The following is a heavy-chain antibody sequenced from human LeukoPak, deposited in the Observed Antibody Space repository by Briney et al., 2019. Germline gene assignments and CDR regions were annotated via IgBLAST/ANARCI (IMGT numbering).Heavy chain of an antibody. CDR2: INSDGSWT. D-gene: IGHD2-2*01. V-gene: IGHV3-74*01. J-gene: IGHJ4*02. CDR1: GNYW. CDR3: VSFYETY. Sequence: GGSLRLSCAASGNYWMHWVRQAPGKGLVWVSHINSDGSWTSYADSVKGRFTISKDNAKNTVYLQMNNLRAEDTAVYYCVSFYETYWGRGTLVTVSS.